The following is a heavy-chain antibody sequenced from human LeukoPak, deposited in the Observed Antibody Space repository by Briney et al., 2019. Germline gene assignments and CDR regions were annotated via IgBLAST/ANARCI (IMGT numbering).Heavy chain of an antibody. CDR2: IYYSGST. Sequence: SETLSLTCTVSGGSISSSSYYWGWIRQPPGKGLEWIGSIYYSGSTYYNPSLKSRVTISVDTSKNQFSLKLSSVTAADTAVYYFAGTPYSSSWYSLFDYWGQGTLVTVSS. V-gene: IGHV4-39*01. J-gene: IGHJ4*02. D-gene: IGHD6-13*01. CDR3: AGTPYSSSWYSLFDY. CDR1: GGSISSSSYY.